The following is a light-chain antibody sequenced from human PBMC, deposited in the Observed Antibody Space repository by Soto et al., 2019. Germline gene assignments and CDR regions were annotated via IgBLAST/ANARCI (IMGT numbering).Light chain of an antibody. CDR2: AAS. Sequence: EIVMTQSPATLSVSPGERATLSCRASQSVSRNLAWYQQKPGQAPRLLIYAASTSATGIPARFRGSGSGTEFTLTISSLQSEDFAVYDCQQYNKWPYTFGQGTELEIK. CDR1: QSVSRN. J-gene: IGKJ2*01. CDR3: QQYNKWPYT. V-gene: IGKV3-15*01.